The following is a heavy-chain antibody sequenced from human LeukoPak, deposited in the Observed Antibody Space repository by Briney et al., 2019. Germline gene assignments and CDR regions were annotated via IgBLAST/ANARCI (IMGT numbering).Heavy chain of an antibody. CDR3: ARDGYYYDSTGYSGDY. D-gene: IGHD3-22*01. CDR2: IYTSGST. V-gene: IGHV4-4*07. CDR1: GGSISSYY. J-gene: IGHJ4*02. Sequence: PSETLSLTCTVSGGSISSYYWSWIRQPAGKGLEWIGRIYTSGSTNYNPSLKSRVTMSVDMSKNQFSVKLRSVTAADTAVYYSARDGYYYDSTGYSGDYWGQGTLVTVSS.